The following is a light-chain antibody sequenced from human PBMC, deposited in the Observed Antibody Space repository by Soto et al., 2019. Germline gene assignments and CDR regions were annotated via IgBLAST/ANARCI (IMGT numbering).Light chain of an antibody. V-gene: IGKV3D-15*01. CDR2: GAF. CDR1: PSVTNY. CDR3: QQYNNWPLT. Sequence: PGEIATLSFRASPSVTNYLAWYQQKPGQPPRLLIYGAFNRAAGIPARFSGSGSGTEFTLTISSLQSEDFAVYYCQQYNNWPLTFGGGTKVDI. J-gene: IGKJ4*01.